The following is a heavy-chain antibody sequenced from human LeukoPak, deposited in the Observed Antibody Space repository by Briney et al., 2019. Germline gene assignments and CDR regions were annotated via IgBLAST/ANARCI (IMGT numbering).Heavy chain of an antibody. CDR2: IYTSGSTSGST. D-gene: IGHD3-22*01. CDR1: GGSISSSYC. Sequence: SETLSLTCTVSGGSISSSYCWSWIRQPAGKGLEWIGRIYTSGSTSGSTNYNPSLKSRVTMSVDTSKNQFSLKLSSVTAADTAVYYCARDYDSSGYLPWGQGTLVTVSS. CDR3: ARDYDSSGYLP. V-gene: IGHV4-4*07. J-gene: IGHJ5*02.